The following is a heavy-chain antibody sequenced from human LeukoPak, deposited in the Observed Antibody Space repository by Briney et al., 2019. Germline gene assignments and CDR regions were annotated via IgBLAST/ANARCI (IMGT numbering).Heavy chain of an antibody. CDR2: IYYSGST. Sequence: SETLSLTCTVSGGSISSSSYYWGWIRQPPGKGLEWIGSIYYSGSTYYNPSLKSRVTISVDTSKNQFSLKLSSVTAADTAVYYCARVIYPSSGWLIDYWGQGTLVTVSS. V-gene: IGHV4-39*07. J-gene: IGHJ4*02. D-gene: IGHD6-19*01. CDR3: ARVIYPSSGWLIDY. CDR1: GGSISSSSYY.